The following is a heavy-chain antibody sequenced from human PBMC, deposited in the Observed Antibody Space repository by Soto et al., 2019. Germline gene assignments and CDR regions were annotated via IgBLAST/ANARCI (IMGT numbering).Heavy chain of an antibody. CDR3: AHRPQAPSSSWSSGYGMDV. V-gene: IGHV2-5*02. Sequence: ESGPTLVNPTRTLTLTCTFSGFSHSTSGVGVGWIRQPPGKALEWLALIYWDDDKRYSPSLKSRLTITKDTSKNQVVLTMTNMDPVDTATYYCAHRPQAPSSSWSSGYGMDVWGQGTTVTVSS. D-gene: IGHD6-13*01. CDR1: GFSHSTSGVG. J-gene: IGHJ6*02. CDR2: IYWDDDK.